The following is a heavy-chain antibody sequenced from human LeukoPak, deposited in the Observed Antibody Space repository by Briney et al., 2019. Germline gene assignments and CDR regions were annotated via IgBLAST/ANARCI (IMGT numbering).Heavy chain of an antibody. CDR2: ISGSGGST. V-gene: IGHV3-23*01. D-gene: IGHD3-22*01. Sequence: PGGSLRLSCAGSGFTFSSYAMSWVRQAPGKGLEWVSAISGSGGSTYYADSVKGRFTISRDNSKNTLYLQMNSLRAEDTAVYYCANYDSSGYYYINDAFDIWGQGTMVTVSS. J-gene: IGHJ3*02. CDR3: ANYDSSGYYYINDAFDI. CDR1: GFTFSSYA.